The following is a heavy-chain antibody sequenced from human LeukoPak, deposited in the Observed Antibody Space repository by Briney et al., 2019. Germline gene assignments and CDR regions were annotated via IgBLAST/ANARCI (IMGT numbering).Heavy chain of an antibody. V-gene: IGHV3-11*01. J-gene: IGHJ4*02. CDR2: ISSRSTTM. D-gene: IGHD1-26*01. CDR3: AKDLLGSNDY. CDR1: GFTFNDYY. Sequence: NPGGSLRLSCAASGFTFNDYYMSWIRQAPGKGLEWISYISSRSTTMYYADSVKGRFTISRDDAKNSLSLQMSSLRAEDTAVYYCAKDLLGSNDYWGQGTLVTVSS.